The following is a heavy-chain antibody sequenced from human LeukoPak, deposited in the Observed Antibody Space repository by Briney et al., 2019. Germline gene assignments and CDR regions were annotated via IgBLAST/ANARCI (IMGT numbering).Heavy chain of an antibody. Sequence: ASVKVSCKAPGYTFTSYDINWVRQATGQGLEWMGWMNPNSGNTGYAQKFQGRVTMTRNTSISTAYMELSSLRSEDTAVYYCARGDQYYYDSSGYYHWGQGTLVTVSS. CDR2: MNPNSGNT. J-gene: IGHJ5*02. V-gene: IGHV1-8*01. CDR3: ARGDQYYYDSSGYYH. D-gene: IGHD3-22*01. CDR1: GYTFTSYD.